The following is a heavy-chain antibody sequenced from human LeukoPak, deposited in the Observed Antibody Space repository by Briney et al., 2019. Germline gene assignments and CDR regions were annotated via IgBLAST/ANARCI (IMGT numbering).Heavy chain of an antibody. CDR1: GYSFTGSW. J-gene: IGHJ4*02. CDR2: IYPGDSDT. V-gene: IGHV5-51*01. D-gene: IGHD2-2*02. CDR3: ARHACSSTSCYKHFDY. Sequence: GESLKISCKGFGYSFTGSWIGWVRQMPGKGPEWMGIIYPGDSDTRYSPSFQGQVTISADKSISTAYLQWSSLKASDTAMYYCARHACSSTSCYKHFDYWGQGTLVTVSS.